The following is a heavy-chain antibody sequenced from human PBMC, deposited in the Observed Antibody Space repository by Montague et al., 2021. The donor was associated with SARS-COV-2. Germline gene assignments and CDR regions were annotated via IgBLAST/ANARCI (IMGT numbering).Heavy chain of an antibody. CDR3: ARGGLGNRGFDY. CDR2: TYLSGFT. D-gene: IGHD3/OR15-3a*01. Sequence: SESLSLACVVSDVSLSSSTWWSWVRQSPGKGLEWVGETYLSGFTQYNPSVKSRVTISLDDSRSQFSLRLTSVTAADTAVYFCARGGLGNRGFDYWGQGALVTVSS. V-gene: IGHV4-4*02. J-gene: IGHJ4*02. CDR1: DVSLSSSTW.